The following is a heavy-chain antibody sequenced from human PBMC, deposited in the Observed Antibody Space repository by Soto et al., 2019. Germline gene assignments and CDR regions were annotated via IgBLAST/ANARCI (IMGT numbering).Heavy chain of an antibody. CDR1: GGTFSSYT. CDR2: IIPILGIA. D-gene: IGHD6-13*01. Sequence: QVQLVQSGAEVKKPGSSVKVSCKASGGTFSSYTISWVRQAPGQGLEWMGRIIPILGIANYAQKFQGRVTITADKSGSTAYMELSSLRSEDTAVYYCARYWVAADGEFDYWVQGTLVTVSS. V-gene: IGHV1-69*02. CDR3: ARYWVAADGEFDY. J-gene: IGHJ4*02.